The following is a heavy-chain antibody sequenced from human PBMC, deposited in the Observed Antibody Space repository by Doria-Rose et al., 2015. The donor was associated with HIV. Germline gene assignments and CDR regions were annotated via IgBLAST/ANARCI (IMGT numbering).Heavy chain of an antibody. D-gene: IGHD1-26*01. CDR2: IGVYNGNT. J-gene: IGHJ5*01. CDR3: ARDALGATPFDS. V-gene: IGHV1-18*04. Sequence: GYTFTSYGISWVRQAPGQGLEWMGWIGVYNGNTIYAQTLQGRVTMTTDTSTSTAYVELRSLRSDDTAVYYCARDALGATPFDSWGQGTLVTVS. CDR1: GYTFTSYG.